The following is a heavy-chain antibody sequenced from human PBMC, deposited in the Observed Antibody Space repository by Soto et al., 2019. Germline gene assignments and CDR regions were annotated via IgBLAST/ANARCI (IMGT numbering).Heavy chain of an antibody. Sequence: ASVKVSCKASGYMFTYYHVHWVRQAPGQGLEGMGIINPNGGDTRYAQKFQGRVTMTRDTSTSTVYMEVSSLRSEDTALYYCARVPYSSGXLFYLDYWGQGTLVTVSS. D-gene: IGHD5-18*01. CDR3: ARVPYSSGXLFYLDY. CDR2: INPNGGDT. V-gene: IGHV1-46*01. CDR1: GYMFTYYH. J-gene: IGHJ4*02.